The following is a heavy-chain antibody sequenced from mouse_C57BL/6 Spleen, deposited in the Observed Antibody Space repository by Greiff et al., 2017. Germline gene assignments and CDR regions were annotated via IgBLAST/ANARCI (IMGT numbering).Heavy chain of an antibody. J-gene: IGHJ2*01. D-gene: IGHD5-1*01. CDR1: GYTFTSYW. CDR3: ARMSNSFDY. CDR2: IDPSDSYT. Sequence: QVQLQQPGAELVMPGASVKLSCKASGYTFTSYWMHWVKQRPGQGLECIGEIDPSDSYTNYNQKFKGKSTLTVDKSSSTAYMQLSSLTSEDSAVYYCARMSNSFDYWGQGTTLTVSS. V-gene: IGHV1-69*01.